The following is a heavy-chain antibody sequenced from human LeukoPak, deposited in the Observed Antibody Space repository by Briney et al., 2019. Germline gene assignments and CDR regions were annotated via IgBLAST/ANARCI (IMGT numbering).Heavy chain of an antibody. V-gene: IGHV3-7*04. J-gene: IGHJ4*02. D-gene: IGHD6-19*01. Sequence: GGSLRLSCAASRFTFSSYWMSWVRHAPGKGLEWVANIKQDGSEKYYVDSVKGRFTISRDNAKNSLYLQMNSLRAEDTAVYYCAREVGIAVAADYWGQGTLVTVSS. CDR3: AREVGIAVAADY. CDR2: IKQDGSEK. CDR1: RFTFSSYW.